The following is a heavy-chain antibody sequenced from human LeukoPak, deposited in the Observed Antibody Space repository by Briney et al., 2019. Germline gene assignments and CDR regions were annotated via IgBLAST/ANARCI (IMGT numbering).Heavy chain of an antibody. CDR3: ARAPRGKIGTYYMDL. Sequence: PSQTLSLTCTVSGGSISSGTYYWSWIRQPAGKGLEWIGRIYTSGSTNYNPSLKSRITISVDTSKNQFSLKLSSVTAADTAVYYCARAPRGKIGTYYMDLWGKGTTVTISS. CDR1: GGSISSGTYY. CDR2: IYTSGST. V-gene: IGHV4-61*02. D-gene: IGHD1-1*01. J-gene: IGHJ6*03.